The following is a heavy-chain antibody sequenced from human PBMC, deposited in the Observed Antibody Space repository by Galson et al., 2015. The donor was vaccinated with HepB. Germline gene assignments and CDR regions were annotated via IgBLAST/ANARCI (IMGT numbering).Heavy chain of an antibody. CDR1: GFTFSNYA. Sequence: SLRLSCAASGFTFSNYAMSWVRQAPGKGLEWVSGISETGGRTYYADSVKGRFTISRDNSKNTVYLQMSSLRAEDTAIFYCAKDNSTIGVFDSWGQGTLVTVSS. CDR3: AKDNSTIGVFDS. D-gene: IGHD3-3*01. J-gene: IGHJ4*02. CDR2: ISETGGRT. V-gene: IGHV3-23*01.